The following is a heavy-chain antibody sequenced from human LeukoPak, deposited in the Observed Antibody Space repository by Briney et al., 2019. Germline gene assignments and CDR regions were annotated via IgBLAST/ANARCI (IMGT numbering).Heavy chain of an antibody. Sequence: ASVKVSCKASGYTITSYGISWVRQAPGQGLEWMGWISAYNGNTNYAQKLQGRVTMTTDTSTSTAYMELRSLRSDDTAVYYCARYYYGSGSYYSDYWGQGTLVTVSS. D-gene: IGHD3-10*01. CDR2: ISAYNGNT. CDR1: GYTITSYG. CDR3: ARYYYGSGSYYSDY. J-gene: IGHJ4*02. V-gene: IGHV1-18*01.